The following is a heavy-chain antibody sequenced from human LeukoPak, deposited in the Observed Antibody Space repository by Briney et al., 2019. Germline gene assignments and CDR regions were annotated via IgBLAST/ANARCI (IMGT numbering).Heavy chain of an antibody. CDR2: IWYDGSNK. CDR1: GFTFSSYG. J-gene: IGHJ6*03. CDR3: ARDLNSGSYYYMDV. V-gene: IGHV3-33*01. D-gene: IGHD1-26*01. Sequence: GGSLRLSCAASGFTFSSYGMHWVRQAPGKGLEWVAVIWYDGSNKYYADSVKGRFTISRDNSKSTLYLQMNSLRAEDTAVYYCARDLNSGSYYYMDVWGKGTTVTVFS.